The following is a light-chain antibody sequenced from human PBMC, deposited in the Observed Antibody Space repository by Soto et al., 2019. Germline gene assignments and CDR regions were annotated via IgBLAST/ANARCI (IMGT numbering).Light chain of an antibody. J-gene: IGKJ1*01. CDR2: GAS. V-gene: IGKV3-15*01. Sequence: ERVMTQSPATLSVSPGERATLSCRASQSVSSNLAWYQQKPGQAPRLLIYGASTRATGIPARFSGSGSGTEFTLTISSLQSEDFAVYYCQQYNNWPPSFGQGTKV. CDR1: QSVSSN. CDR3: QQYNNWPPS.